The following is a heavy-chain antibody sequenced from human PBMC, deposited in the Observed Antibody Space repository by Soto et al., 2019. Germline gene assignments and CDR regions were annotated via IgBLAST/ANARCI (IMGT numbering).Heavy chain of an antibody. D-gene: IGHD1-1*01. CDR2: INPSGGST. V-gene: IGHV1-46*01. CDR3: AGVPAAAVPYKRFDR. J-gene: IGHJ5*02. CDR1: GNTFSNYY. Sequence: VQLGQSGAEVKKPGASVKVSCKASGNTFSNYYIHWVRQAPGQGLEWMGMINPSGGSTKHAQKFKGRAAMTSQASTTTVDMELSCLSSDDRAVSYFAGVPAAAVPYKRFDRWGQGTLVTLSS.